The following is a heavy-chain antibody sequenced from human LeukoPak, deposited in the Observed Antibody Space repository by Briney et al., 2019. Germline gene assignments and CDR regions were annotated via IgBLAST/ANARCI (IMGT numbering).Heavy chain of an antibody. CDR2: ISAYNGNT. Sequence: GASVKVSCKASGYTFTSYGISWVRQAPGQGLEWMGWISAYNGNTNYAQKLQGRVTMTRDTSISTAYMELSSLRSDDTAVYFCARDGGLPVAGRRGNWFDPWGQGTLVTVS. J-gene: IGHJ5*02. V-gene: IGHV1-18*01. CDR1: GYTFTSYG. D-gene: IGHD6-19*01. CDR3: ARDGGLPVAGRRGNWFDP.